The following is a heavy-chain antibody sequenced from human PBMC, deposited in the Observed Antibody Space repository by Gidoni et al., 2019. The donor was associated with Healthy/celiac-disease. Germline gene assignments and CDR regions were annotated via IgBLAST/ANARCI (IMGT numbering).Heavy chain of an antibody. CDR2: ISWDDDQ. Sequence: QTTLIESGPTLLMPTLNLTLTCTFPGFSLSTSGVGVGWVRQPSGKALEWFALISWDDDQRYSPSLKTRLNITKDTPNHQVVLTMTNMDPVDTATYSCANRSYSLSSTFDYWGQGTLVIVSS. V-gene: IGHV2-5*02. CDR3: ANRSYSLSSTFDY. J-gene: IGHJ4*01. D-gene: IGHD1-26*01. CDR1: GFSLSTSGVG.